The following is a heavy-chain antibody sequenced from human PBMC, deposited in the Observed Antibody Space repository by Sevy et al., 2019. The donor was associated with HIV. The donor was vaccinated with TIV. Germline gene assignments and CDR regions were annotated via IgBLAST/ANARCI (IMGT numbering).Heavy chain of an antibody. Sequence: GGSLRLSCAASGFTFSSYGMHWVRQAPGKGLEWVAFIRYDGSNKYYADSVKGRFTISGDNSKNTLYLQMNSLRAEDTAVYYCAKRRDSSGYPYYFDYWGQGTLVTVSS. CDR3: AKRRDSSGYPYYFDY. D-gene: IGHD3-22*01. CDR1: GFTFSSYG. J-gene: IGHJ4*02. V-gene: IGHV3-30*02. CDR2: IRYDGSNK.